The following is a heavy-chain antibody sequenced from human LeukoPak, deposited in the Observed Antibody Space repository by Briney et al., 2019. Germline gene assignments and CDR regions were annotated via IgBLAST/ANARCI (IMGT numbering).Heavy chain of an antibody. CDR1: GYSISSGYF. V-gene: IGHV4-38-2*02. CDR2: IYHSGST. CDR3: AKFEPGRWFDP. J-gene: IGHJ5*02. D-gene: IGHD3-10*01. Sequence: SETLSLTCTVSGYSISSGYFWGWIRQPPGKGLECIGTIYHSGSTYYNPSLKSRVTISVDTSKNQFSLKLNSVTAADTAVYYCAKFEPGRWFDPWGQGTLVTVSS.